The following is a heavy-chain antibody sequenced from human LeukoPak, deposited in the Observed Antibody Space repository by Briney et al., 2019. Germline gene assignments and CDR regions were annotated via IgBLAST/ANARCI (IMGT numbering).Heavy chain of an antibody. Sequence: PSETLSLTCTVSGGSISSGSYYWRWIRQPAGKGLEWIGRIYTSGSTNYNPSLNSRVTISVDTSKNQFSLKLSSVTAADTAVYYCARYVDYGDYLDYWGQGTLVTVSS. J-gene: IGHJ4*02. D-gene: IGHD4-17*01. V-gene: IGHV4-61*02. CDR1: GGSISSGSYY. CDR3: ARYVDYGDYLDY. CDR2: IYTSGST.